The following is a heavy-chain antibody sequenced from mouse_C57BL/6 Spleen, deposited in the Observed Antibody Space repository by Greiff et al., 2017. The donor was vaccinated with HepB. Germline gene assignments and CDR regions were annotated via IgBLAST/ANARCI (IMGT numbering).Heavy chain of an antibody. CDR3: AREETGGPYFDY. Sequence: VQRVESGAELARPGASVKLSCKASGYTFTSYGISWVKQRTGQGLEWIGEIYPRSGNTYYNEKFKGKATLTADKSSSTAYMELHSLTSEDSAVYFCAREETGGPYFDYWGQGTTLTVSS. V-gene: IGHV1-81*01. J-gene: IGHJ2*01. CDR2: IYPRSGNT. CDR1: GYTFTSYG. D-gene: IGHD4-1*01.